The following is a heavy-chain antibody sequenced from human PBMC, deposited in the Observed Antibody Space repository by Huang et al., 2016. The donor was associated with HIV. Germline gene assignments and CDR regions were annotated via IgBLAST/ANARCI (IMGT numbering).Heavy chain of an antibody. J-gene: IGHJ5*02. Sequence: QVRLQESGPGLVKPSETLSLSCTVSGDSVSSHYWGWIRHPPGKGLEWIGTVYDSGTTKYNPRLKIRFTKSGDTCSNGFSLNITSVSAADTAMYFCVREQGRRAVGGIDNWFDPWGQGALVTVSS. D-gene: IGHD6-19*01. V-gene: IGHV4-59*02. CDR1: GDSVSSHY. CDR3: VREQGRRAVGGIDNWFDP. CDR2: VYDSGTT.